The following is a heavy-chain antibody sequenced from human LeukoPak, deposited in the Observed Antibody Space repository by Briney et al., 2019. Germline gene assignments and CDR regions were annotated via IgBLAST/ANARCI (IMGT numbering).Heavy chain of an antibody. J-gene: IGHJ4*02. CDR1: GYTFTGYY. CDR3: AIIVATIGPFDY. D-gene: IGHD5-12*01. V-gene: IGHV1-2*02. CDR2: INPSSGGT. Sequence: AASVKVSCKASGYTFTGYYMHWVRQAPGQGLEWMGWINPSSGGTNYAQKFQGRVTMTRDTSISTAYMELSRLRSDDTAVYYCAIIVATIGPFDYWGQGTLVTVSS.